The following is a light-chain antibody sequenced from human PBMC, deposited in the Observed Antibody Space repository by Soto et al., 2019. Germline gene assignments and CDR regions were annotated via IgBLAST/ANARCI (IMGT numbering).Light chain of an antibody. V-gene: IGKV3-20*01. CDR1: QSLSSSY. CDR3: QQYGSSPLT. CDR2: GAS. Sequence: EIVLAQSPGTLSLSPGERATLSCRASQSLSSSYLAWYQQKPGQAPRLLIYGASSRATAIPDRFSGSGSGTDFTLTINRLEPEDFAVYYCQQYGSSPLTFGGGTKVDIK. J-gene: IGKJ4*01.